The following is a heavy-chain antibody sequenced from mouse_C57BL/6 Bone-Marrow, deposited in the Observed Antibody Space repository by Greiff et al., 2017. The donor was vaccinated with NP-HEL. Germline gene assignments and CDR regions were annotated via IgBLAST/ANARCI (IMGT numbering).Heavy chain of an antibody. Sequence: VQLQQSGAELVMPGASVKLSCKASGYTFTSYWMHWVKQRPGQGLEWIGEIDPSDSYTNYNQKFKGKSTLTVDKSSSTAYMQLSSLTSEDSAVYYCARCGTGNDYWGQGTTLTVSS. V-gene: IGHV1-69*01. CDR3: ARCGTGNDY. CDR2: IDPSDSYT. CDR1: GYTFTSYW. J-gene: IGHJ2*01. D-gene: IGHD4-1*01.